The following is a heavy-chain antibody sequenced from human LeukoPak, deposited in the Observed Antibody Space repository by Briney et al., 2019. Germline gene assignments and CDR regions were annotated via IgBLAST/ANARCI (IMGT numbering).Heavy chain of an antibody. CDR2: ISAYNGNT. J-gene: IGHJ4*02. Sequence: ASVKVSCKDSGYTFTSYGISWVRQAPGQGLEWMGWISAYNGNTNYAQKLQGRVTITTDTSTSTAYMELRSLRSDDTAVYYCARILGSGDYEHFDYWGQGTLVTVSS. D-gene: IGHD2-15*01. V-gene: IGHV1-18*01. CDR1: GYTFTSYG. CDR3: ARILGSGDYEHFDY.